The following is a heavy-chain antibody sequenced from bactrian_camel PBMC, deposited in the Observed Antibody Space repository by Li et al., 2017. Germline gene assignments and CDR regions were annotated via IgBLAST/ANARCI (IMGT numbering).Heavy chain of an antibody. V-gene: IGHV3-2*01. CDR1: GFTFSNHY. J-gene: IGHJ4*01. CDR3: AARKVARGSHFSLGRAPALRRDEYNF. CDR2: IYSDGSDT. D-gene: IGHD2*01. Sequence: QVQLVESGGGLVQPGGSLRLSCAASGFTFSNHYMSWVRQAPGKGLEWVSSIYSDGSDTYYADSVKGRFTISQDNSKNTLFLQMNVLRPEDTAMYYCAARKVARGSHFSLGRAPALRRDEYNFWGQGTQVTVS.